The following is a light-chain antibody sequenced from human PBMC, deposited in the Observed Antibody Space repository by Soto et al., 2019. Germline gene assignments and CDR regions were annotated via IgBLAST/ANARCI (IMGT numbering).Light chain of an antibody. V-gene: IGLV2-8*01. CDR3: KSYAGDNTVV. J-gene: IGLJ2*01. Sequence: QSALTQPPSASGSPGQSVTISCTGTSSDVGGSNYVSWYQQYPGKAPKLIIFEVTKRPAGVPDRFSGSRSGNTASLTVSGLQAEDEADYYCKSYAGDNTVVFGGGTKLTVL. CDR1: SSDVGGSNY. CDR2: EVT.